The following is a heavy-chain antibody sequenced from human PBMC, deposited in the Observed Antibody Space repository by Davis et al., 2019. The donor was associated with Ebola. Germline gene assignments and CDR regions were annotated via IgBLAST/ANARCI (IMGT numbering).Heavy chain of an antibody. CDR1: GFTFTSSA. CDR2: IVVGSGNT. J-gene: IGHJ4*02. V-gene: IGHV1-58*01. CDR3: AAATIAAPEGHDY. D-gene: IGHD6-13*01. Sequence: SVKVSCKASGFTFTSSAVQWVRQARGQRLEWIGWIVVGSGNTNYAQKFQERVTITRDMSTSTAYMELSSLRSEDTAVYYCAAATIAAPEGHDYWGQGTLVTVSS.